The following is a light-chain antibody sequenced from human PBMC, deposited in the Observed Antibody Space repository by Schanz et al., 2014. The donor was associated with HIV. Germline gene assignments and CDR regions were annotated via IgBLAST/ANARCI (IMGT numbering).Light chain of an antibody. CDR3: SSYTSSDTHV. V-gene: IGLV2-14*01. CDR1: NSDIGGFNF. Sequence: QSALTQPAFVSGSPGQSITISCTGTNSDIGGFNFVSWYRQHPGKAPKLIIHNVSNRPSGISNRFSGSKSGNTASLTISGLQAEDEADYYCSSYTSSDTHVFGTGTKLTVL. J-gene: IGLJ1*01. CDR2: NVS.